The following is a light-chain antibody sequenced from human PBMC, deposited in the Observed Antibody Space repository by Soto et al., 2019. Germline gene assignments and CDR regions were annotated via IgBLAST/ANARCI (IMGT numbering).Light chain of an antibody. V-gene: IGLV2-14*03. CDR3: SSYTSISSVV. CDR1: SSDVGGYNY. CDR2: DVS. Sequence: QSVLTQPASVSGSPGQSITISCTGTSSDVGGYNYVSWYQQHPGKAPKVMFFDVSNRPSGVSNRFSGSKSGNTASLTISGLQAEDEADYYCSSYTSISSVVFGGGTKLTVL. J-gene: IGLJ2*01.